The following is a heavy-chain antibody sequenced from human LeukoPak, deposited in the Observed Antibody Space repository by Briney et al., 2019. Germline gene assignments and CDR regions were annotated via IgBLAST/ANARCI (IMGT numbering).Heavy chain of an antibody. D-gene: IGHD3-10*01. J-gene: IGHJ4*02. Sequence: SETLSLTCTVSGGSISSYYWSWIRQPPGKGLEWIGYIYYSGSTNYNPSLKSRVTISVDTSKNQFSLKLSSVTAADTAVYYCARDTFYYGSGSYTYWGWGQGTLVTVSS. V-gene: IGHV4-59*01. CDR1: GGSISSYY. CDR2: IYYSGST. CDR3: ARDTFYYGSGSYTYWG.